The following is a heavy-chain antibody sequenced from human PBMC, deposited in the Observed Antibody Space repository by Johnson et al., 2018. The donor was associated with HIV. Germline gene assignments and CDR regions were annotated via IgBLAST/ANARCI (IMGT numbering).Heavy chain of an antibody. CDR1: GFSVSSNY. Sequence: EVQLVESGGGLVQPGGSLRLSCATSGFSVSSNYMSWVRQAPGKGLEWVSVMSSGDNTHYADSVKGRFTISRDNSKNTLYLQMNSLRAEDTAVYFCARDRRYYDSSGYYHDAFDIWGQGTMVTVSS. D-gene: IGHD3-22*01. CDR2: MSSGDNT. V-gene: IGHV3-66*01. CDR3: ARDRRYYDSSGYYHDAFDI. J-gene: IGHJ3*02.